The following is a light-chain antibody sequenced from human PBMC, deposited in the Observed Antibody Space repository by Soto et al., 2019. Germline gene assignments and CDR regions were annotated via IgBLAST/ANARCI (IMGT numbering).Light chain of an antibody. J-gene: IGKJ5*01. Sequence: DIQMTQSPSFMSASVGDRVTVTCRASQHINRWLAWYQQKPGEAPKLLIYTTSTLASGVPSRFSGSASGTDFPLTISSLQPEDFATYYCQQANAVPSTYGKGTRLEIK. CDR1: QHINRW. CDR3: QQANAVPST. V-gene: IGKV1-12*01. CDR2: TTS.